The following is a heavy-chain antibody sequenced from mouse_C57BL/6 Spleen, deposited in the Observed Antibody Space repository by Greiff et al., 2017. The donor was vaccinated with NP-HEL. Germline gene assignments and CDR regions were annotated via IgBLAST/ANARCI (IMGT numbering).Heavy chain of an antibody. V-gene: IGHV1-4*01. CDR1: GYTFTSYT. CDR2: INPSSGYT. Sequence: VKLMESGAELARPGASVKMSCKASGYTFTSYTMHWVKQRPGQGLEWIGYINPSSGYTKYNQKFKDKATLTADKSSSTAYMQLSSLTSEDSAVYYCAREAGLEAWFAYWGQGTLVTVSA. J-gene: IGHJ3*01. D-gene: IGHD2-4*01. CDR3: AREAGLEAWFAY.